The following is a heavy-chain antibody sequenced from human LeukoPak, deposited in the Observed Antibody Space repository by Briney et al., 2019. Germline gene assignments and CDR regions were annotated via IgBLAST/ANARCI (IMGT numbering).Heavy chain of an antibody. D-gene: IGHD6-19*01. Sequence: GGSLRLSCAASGFTSSSYWMSWVRQAPGKGLEWVANIKQDGSEKYYVDPVKGGFTISRDNAKNSLYLHMNSLRAEDTAVYYCARDRGSSGWYEFDSWGQGTLVTVSS. CDR2: IKQDGSEK. CDR1: GFTSSSYW. J-gene: IGHJ4*02. CDR3: ARDRGSSGWYEFDS. V-gene: IGHV3-7*01.